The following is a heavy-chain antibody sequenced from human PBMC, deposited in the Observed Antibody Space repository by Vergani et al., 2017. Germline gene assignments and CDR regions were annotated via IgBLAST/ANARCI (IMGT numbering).Heavy chain of an antibody. CDR2: ISSDGGST. Sequence: EVQLLESGGGSAQPGESLRLSCVASGFTFTAHGLNWVRQAPGKGLEWVSTISSDGGSTYYADSVKGRFTISRDNSKNTLSLQMNSLTAEDTAIYYCAGPQGTSAYYYGGFDYWGQRTLVTVSS. CDR3: AGPQGTSAYYYGGFDY. V-gene: IGHV3-23*01. CDR1: GFTFTAHG. J-gene: IGHJ4*01. D-gene: IGHD3-22*01.